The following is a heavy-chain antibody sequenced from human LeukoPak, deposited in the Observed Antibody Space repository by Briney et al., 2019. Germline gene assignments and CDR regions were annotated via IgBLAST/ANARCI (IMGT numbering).Heavy chain of an antibody. Sequence: PGGSLRLSCAASGFTFSDYYMSWIRQAPGKGLEWVSAISGSGGSIYYADSVKGRFTISRDNSKNTLYLQMNSLRAEDTAVYHCARLPYFAYFDYWGQGTLVSVSS. V-gene: IGHV3-23*01. CDR1: GFTFSDYY. D-gene: IGHD3-9*01. J-gene: IGHJ4*02. CDR2: ISGSGGSI. CDR3: ARLPYFAYFDY.